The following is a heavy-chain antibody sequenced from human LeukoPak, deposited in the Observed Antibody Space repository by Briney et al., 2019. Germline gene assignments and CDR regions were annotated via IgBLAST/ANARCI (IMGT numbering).Heavy chain of an antibody. CDR3: AKPTRGSGGSFLIDY. D-gene: IGHD2-15*01. Sequence: PGGSLRLTCEASGFSFSDYGMHWVRQAPGKGLEWVAIIWYDGSYKYYADSVKGRFTVSRDNSKNTLCLQMNSLRAEDTAMYYCAKPTRGSGGSFLIDYWGQGTLVTVSS. CDR1: GFSFSDYG. J-gene: IGHJ4*02. V-gene: IGHV3-33*03. CDR2: IWYDGSYK.